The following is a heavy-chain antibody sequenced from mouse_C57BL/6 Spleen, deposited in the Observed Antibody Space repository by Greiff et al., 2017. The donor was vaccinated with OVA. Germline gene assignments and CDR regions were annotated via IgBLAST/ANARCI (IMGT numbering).Heavy chain of an antibody. CDR1: GYTFTSYG. V-gene: IGHV1-81*01. D-gene: IGHD2-3*01. CDR3: ARWDDGYSDY. J-gene: IGHJ2*01. CDR2: IYPRSGNT. Sequence: VKLMESGAELARPGASVKLSCKASGYTFTSYGISWVKQRTGQGLEWIGEIYPRSGNTYYNEKFKGKATLTADKSSSTAYMELRSLTSEDSAVYFCARWDDGYSDYWGQGTTLTVSS.